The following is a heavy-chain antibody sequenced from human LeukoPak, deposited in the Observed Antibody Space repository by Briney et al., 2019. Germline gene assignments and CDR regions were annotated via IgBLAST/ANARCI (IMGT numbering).Heavy chain of an antibody. CDR2: IYHSGST. CDR3: ARIAAAGSFYYYYYYMDV. CDR1: GYSISSGYY. D-gene: IGHD6-13*01. V-gene: IGHV4-38-2*01. Sequence: KPSETLSLTCAVSGYSISSGYYWGWIRQPPGTGLEWTGSIYHSGSTYYNPSLKSRVTISVDTSKNQFSLKLSSVTAADAAVYYCARIAAAGSFYYYYYYMDVWGKGTTVTVSS. J-gene: IGHJ6*03.